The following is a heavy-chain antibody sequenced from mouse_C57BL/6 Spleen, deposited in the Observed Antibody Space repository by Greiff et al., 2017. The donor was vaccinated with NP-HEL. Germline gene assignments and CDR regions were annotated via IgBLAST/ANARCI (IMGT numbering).Heavy chain of an antibody. J-gene: IGHJ4*01. CDR3: ARGIYYDYVHAMDY. V-gene: IGHV1-52*01. CDR2: IDPSDSET. CDR1: GYTFTSYW. Sequence: QVQLQQPGAELVRPGSSVKLSCKASGYTFTSYWMHWVKQRPIQGLEWIGNIDPSDSETHYSQKFKDKATLTVDKSSSTAYMQLSSLTSEDSAVYYCARGIYYDYVHAMDYWGQGTSVTVSS. D-gene: IGHD2-4*01.